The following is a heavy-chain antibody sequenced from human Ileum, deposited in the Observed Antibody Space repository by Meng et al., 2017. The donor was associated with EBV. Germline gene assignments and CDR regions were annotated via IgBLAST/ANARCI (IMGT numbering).Heavy chain of an antibody. J-gene: IGHJ2*01. D-gene: IGHD4-17*01. CDR2: IYYSGST. CDR1: GGSISSGNHY. Sequence: QVQLQESGPGLAKPSXXLSLPRPVSGGSISSGNHYWSWIRQHPGKGLEYIGYIYYSGSTYYNPSLKSRVIISVDTSKNQFSLRLNSVTAADTAVYYCASLYGDSSVWYLDLWGRGTLVTVAS. V-gene: IGHV4-31*03. CDR3: ASLYGDSSVWYLDL.